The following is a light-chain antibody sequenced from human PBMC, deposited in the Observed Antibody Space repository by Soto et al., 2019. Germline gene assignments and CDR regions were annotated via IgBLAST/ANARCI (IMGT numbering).Light chain of an antibody. CDR1: QSISSY. V-gene: IGKV1-39*01. CDR3: HQSYSTPLT. CDR2: AAS. Sequence: DIQMTQSPSSLSASVGDRVTITCRASQSISSYLNWYQQKLGKAPKLLIYAASSLQTGVPSRFRGSGSGTDFTLTISSLQPEDFAAYYCHQSYSTPLTFGGGTKVDIK. J-gene: IGKJ4*01.